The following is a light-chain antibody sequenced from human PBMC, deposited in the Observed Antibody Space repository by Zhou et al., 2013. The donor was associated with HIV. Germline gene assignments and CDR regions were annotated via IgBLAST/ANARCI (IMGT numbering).Light chain of an antibody. CDR3: QQYNSYST. J-gene: IGKJ2*01. V-gene: IGKV1-5*03. Sequence: DIQMTQSPSTLSASVGDRVTITCRASQSISSWLAWYQQKPGKVPKLLIYKASNLESGVPSRFSGSGSGTEFTLTISSLQPDDFATYYCQQYNSYSTFGQGTKLEIK. CDR1: QSISSW. CDR2: KAS.